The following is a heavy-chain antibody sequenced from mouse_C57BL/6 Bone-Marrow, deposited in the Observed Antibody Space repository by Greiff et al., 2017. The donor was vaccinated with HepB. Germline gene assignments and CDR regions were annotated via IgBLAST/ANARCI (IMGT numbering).Heavy chain of an antibody. CDR3: ARDFYYEYGDWYFDV. D-gene: IGHD2-4*01. CDR2: ISDGGSYT. Sequence: EVKLVESGGGLVKPGGSLKLSCAASGFTFSSYAMSWVRQTPEKRLEWVATISDGGSYTYYPDNVKGRFTISRDNAKNNLYLQMSQLKSEDTAMYYCARDFYYEYGDWYFDVWGTGTTVTVSS. CDR1: GFTFSSYA. V-gene: IGHV5-4*01. J-gene: IGHJ1*03.